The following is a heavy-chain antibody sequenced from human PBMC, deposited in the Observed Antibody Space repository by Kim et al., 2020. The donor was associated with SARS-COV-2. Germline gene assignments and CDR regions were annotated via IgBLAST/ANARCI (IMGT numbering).Heavy chain of an antibody. CDR1: GYRFSTYW. Sequence: GESLKISCKASGYRFSTYWIGWVRQVPGKGLELMGFIFPDDADTDIRYSPSFQGRVTISADESITTAYLQWDSLKSSDTATYYCARHGGYCSDTSCYFYFSYMDVWGKGTTVTVSS. V-gene: IGHV5-51*01. CDR2: IFPDDADTDI. J-gene: IGHJ6*03. D-gene: IGHD2-8*02. CDR3: ARHGGYCSDTSCYFYFSYMDV.